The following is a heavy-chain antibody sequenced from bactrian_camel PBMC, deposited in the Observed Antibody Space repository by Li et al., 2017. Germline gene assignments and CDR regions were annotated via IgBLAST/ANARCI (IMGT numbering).Heavy chain of an antibody. V-gene: IGHV3S1*01. CDR2: INDGGSGPST. CDR3: ATGVYRDLGGNY. CDR1: GFPFSPYW. Sequence: VQLVESGGDLVQPGGSLRLSCAGSGFPFSPYWMHWVRQAPGKGLEWVSVINDGGSGPSTYYSDSVKGRFTISRDNAKNTLYLQMLSLKTEDTGVYYCATGVYRDLGGNYRGQGTQVTVS. D-gene: IGHD4*01. J-gene: IGHJ4*01.